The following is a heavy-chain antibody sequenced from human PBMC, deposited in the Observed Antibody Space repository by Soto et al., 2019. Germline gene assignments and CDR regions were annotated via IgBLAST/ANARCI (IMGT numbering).Heavy chain of an antibody. J-gene: IGHJ5*02. CDR1: GYTFSTYP. Sequence: QVQLLQSGAEVKEPGASVMLSCKTSGYTFSTYPVHWVRQAPGQGLEWMGWINVANGDTKYSQKLHGRVTITRDTSASTAYMQLSSLPFEDTAAYYCVRNGRRWWGGNWIDPWGQGTLVTVSP. D-gene: IGHD2-15*01. V-gene: IGHV1-3*01. CDR2: INVANGDT. CDR3: VRNGRRWWGGNWIDP.